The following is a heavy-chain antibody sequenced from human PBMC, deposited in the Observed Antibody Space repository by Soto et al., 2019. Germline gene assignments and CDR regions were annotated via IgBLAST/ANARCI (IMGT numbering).Heavy chain of an antibody. J-gene: IGHJ4*02. CDR1: GGSFSGYY. D-gene: IGHD3-22*01. CDR3: AREYKGYYDGSAYVDY. CDR2: INHSGST. V-gene: IGHV4-34*01. Sequence: PSETLSLTCAVYGGSFSGYYWSWIRQPPGKGLEWTGEINHSGSTNYNPSLKSRVTISVDTSKNQFSLKLSSVTAADTAVYYCAREYKGYYDGSAYVDYWGQGTLVTVSS.